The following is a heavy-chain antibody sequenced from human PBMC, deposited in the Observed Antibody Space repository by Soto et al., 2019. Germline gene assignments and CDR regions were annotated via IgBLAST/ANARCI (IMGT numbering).Heavy chain of an antibody. CDR1: GFTFSSYG. CDR3: AKESVADPFDY. Sequence: GGSLRLSCTASGFTFSSYGMHWVRQAPGKGLEWVAVISYDGSNKYYADSVKGRFTISRDNSKNTLYLQMNSLRAEDTAVYYCAKESVADPFDYWGQGTLVTVSS. D-gene: IGHD6-19*01. J-gene: IGHJ4*02. V-gene: IGHV3-30*18. CDR2: ISYDGSNK.